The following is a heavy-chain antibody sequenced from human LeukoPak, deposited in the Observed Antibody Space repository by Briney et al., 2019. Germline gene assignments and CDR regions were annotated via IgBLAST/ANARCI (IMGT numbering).Heavy chain of an antibody. J-gene: IGHJ4*02. V-gene: IGHV3-33*01. CDR1: GFTFSSYG. D-gene: IGHD3-9*01. CDR2: IWYDGSNK. CDR3: ARDGDILTGYYPLDY. Sequence: PGGSLRLSCAASGFTFSSYGMHWVRQAPGKGLEWVAVIWYDGSNKYYADSVKGRFTISRDNSKNTLYLQMNSLRAEDTAVYYCARDGDILTGYYPLDYWGQGTLVTVSS.